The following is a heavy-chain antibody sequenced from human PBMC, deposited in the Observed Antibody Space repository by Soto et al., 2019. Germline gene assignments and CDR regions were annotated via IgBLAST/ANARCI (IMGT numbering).Heavy chain of an antibody. Sequence: PGESLKISCKGSGYSFTSYWIGWVRQMPGKGLEWMGIIYPGDSDTRYSPSLQGQVTISADKSISTAYLQWSSLKASDSAMYYCARLGYYDFWSGTNDFDYWGQGTLVTVSS. CDR1: GYSFTSYW. CDR2: IYPGDSDT. J-gene: IGHJ4*02. D-gene: IGHD3-3*01. CDR3: ARLGYYDFWSGTNDFDY. V-gene: IGHV5-51*01.